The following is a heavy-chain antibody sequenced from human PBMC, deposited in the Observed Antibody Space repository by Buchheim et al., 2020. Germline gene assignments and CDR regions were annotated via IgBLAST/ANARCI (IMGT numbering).Heavy chain of an antibody. V-gene: IGHV3-23*01. CDR3: AKNRGYSYGFFPLSLDY. CDR1: GFTFSSYA. J-gene: IGHJ4*02. CDR2: ISGSGGST. Sequence: EVQLLESGGGLVQPGGSLRLSCAASGFTFSSYAMSWVRQAPGKGLEWVSAISGSGGSTYYADSVKGRFTISRANSKNTLYPQMNRLRAEDTAVYYCAKNRGYSYGFFPLSLDYWGQGTL. D-gene: IGHD5-18*01.